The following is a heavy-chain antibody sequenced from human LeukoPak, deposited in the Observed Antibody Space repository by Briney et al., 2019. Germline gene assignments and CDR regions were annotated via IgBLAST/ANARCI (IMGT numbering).Heavy chain of an antibody. CDR3: ARRFDY. V-gene: IGHV4-59*01. J-gene: IGHJ4*02. CDR2: IYDSGST. CDR1: GGSISPYY. Sequence: PSETLSLTCTVSGGSISPYYWSWIRQPPGKGLEWIGYIYDSGSTNYNPSLKSRVTISVDTSKNQFSLKMDSVTAADTAVYYCARRFDYWGQGTLVTVSS.